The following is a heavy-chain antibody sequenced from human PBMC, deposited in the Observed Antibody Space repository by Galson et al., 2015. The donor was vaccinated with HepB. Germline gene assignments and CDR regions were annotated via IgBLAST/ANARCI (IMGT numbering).Heavy chain of an antibody. V-gene: IGHV4-61*01. J-gene: IGHJ4*02. CDR2: IYYSGST. CDR1: GGSVSSGSYY. CDR3: ARLYDSNGFYYFDY. D-gene: IGHD3-22*01. Sequence: SETLSLTCTVSGGSVSSGSYYWSWIRQPPGKGLEWIGCIYYSGSTNYNPSLKSRVTISVDTSKNQFSLKLSSVTAADTAVYYCARLYDSNGFYYFDYWGQGTLVTVSS.